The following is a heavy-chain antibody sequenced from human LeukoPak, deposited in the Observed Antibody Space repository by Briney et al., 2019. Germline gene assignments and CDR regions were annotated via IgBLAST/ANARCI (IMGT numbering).Heavy chain of an antibody. Sequence: GGSLRLSCAASGFTFSSYSMNWVRQAPGKGLEWVSSISTSSSYIYYADSVKGRFTTSRHNAKNSLYLQMNSLRAEDTAVYFCVRDQWLAYNYYMDVWGKGTTVTVSS. CDR1: GFTFSSYS. V-gene: IGHV3-21*01. CDR3: VRDQWLAYNYYMDV. CDR2: ISTSSSYI. J-gene: IGHJ6*03. D-gene: IGHD6-19*01.